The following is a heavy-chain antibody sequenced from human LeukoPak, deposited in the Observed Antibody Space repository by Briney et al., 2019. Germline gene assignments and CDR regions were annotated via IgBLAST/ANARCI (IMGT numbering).Heavy chain of an antibody. CDR1: GGSISSSSYY. J-gene: IGHJ4*02. CDR3: ARLGYSSSIDY. Sequence: SETLSLTCTVSGGSISSSSYYWGWIRRPPGKGLEWIGSIYYSGSTYYNPSLKSRVTISVDTSKNQFSLKLSSATAADTAVYYCARLGYSSSIDYWGQGTLVTVSS. V-gene: IGHV4-39*01. CDR2: IYYSGST. D-gene: IGHD5-18*01.